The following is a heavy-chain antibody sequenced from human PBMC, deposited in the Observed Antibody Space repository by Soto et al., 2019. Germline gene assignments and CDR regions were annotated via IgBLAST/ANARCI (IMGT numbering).Heavy chain of an antibody. CDR1: GFTFSSYA. V-gene: IGHV3-30*04. CDR3: ARGVNYYDSSGYYYFDY. Sequence: GGSLRLSCAASGFTFSSYAMHWVRQAPGKGLEWVAVISYDGSNKYYADSVKGRFTISRDNSKNTLYLQMNSLRAEDTAVYYCARGVNYYDSSGYYYFDYWGQGTLVTVSS. CDR2: ISYDGSNK. D-gene: IGHD3-22*01. J-gene: IGHJ4*02.